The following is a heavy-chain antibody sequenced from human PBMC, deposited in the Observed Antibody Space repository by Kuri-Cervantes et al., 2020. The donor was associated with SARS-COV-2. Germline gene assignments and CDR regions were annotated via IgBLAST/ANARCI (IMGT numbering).Heavy chain of an antibody. CDR1: GFSLSNARMG. CDR2: IFSNDEK. V-gene: IGHV2-26*01. Sequence: CPTLVKPTATLTLTCTVSGFSLSNARMGVSWIRQPPGKALEWLANIFSNDEKSYSTSLKSRLTISKDTSKSQVVLTMTNMDPVDTATYYCARITADFWSGYYFDYWGQGTRVTVSS. CDR3: ARITADFWSGYYFDY. J-gene: IGHJ4*02. D-gene: IGHD3-3*01.